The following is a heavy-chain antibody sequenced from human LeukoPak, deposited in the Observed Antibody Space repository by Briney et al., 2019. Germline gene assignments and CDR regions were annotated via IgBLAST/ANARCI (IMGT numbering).Heavy chain of an antibody. CDR2: IYHSGNT. CDR1: GGSISSSNW. J-gene: IGHJ5*02. Sequence: SETLSLTCAVSGGSISSSNWWSWVRQPPGKGLEWIGEIYHSGNTFYNPSLKSRVTMSVDTSKNQFSLNLRSVTAADTAVYYCARRRIFGVVKAAWFGPWGQGTLVTVSS. D-gene: IGHD3-3*01. CDR3: ARRRIFGVVKAAWFGP. V-gene: IGHV4-4*02.